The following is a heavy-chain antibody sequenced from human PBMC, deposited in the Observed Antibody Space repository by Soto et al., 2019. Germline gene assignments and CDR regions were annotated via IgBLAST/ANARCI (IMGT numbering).Heavy chain of an antibody. Sequence: EVQLLESGGGLVQPGGSLRLSCAASGFTFSSYGMTWVRQAPGKGLEWVSFSSATGAGTYYADSVKGRFIISRDNAQNSLFLQMNTLRPEDTAMYYCARVAYWGPGTQVTVSS. CDR1: GFTFSSYG. CDR3: ARVAY. V-gene: IGHV3-23*01. J-gene: IGHJ4*02. CDR2: SSATGAGT.